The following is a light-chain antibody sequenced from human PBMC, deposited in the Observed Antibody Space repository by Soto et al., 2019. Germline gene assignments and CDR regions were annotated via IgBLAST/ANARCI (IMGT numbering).Light chain of an antibody. Sequence: EILMTQSPATLSVSPGESATLSCRASHRVSSYLAWYQQKPGQAPRLLIYGASTRATGIPARFSGSGSGTVFTLTISSLQSEDFGVYFCQQYNNWPLTFGGGTKVEIK. CDR3: QQYNNWPLT. CDR2: GAS. V-gene: IGKV3-15*01. J-gene: IGKJ4*01. CDR1: HRVSSY.